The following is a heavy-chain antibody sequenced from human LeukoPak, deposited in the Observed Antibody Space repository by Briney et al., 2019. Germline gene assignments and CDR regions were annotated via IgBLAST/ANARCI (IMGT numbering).Heavy chain of an antibody. Sequence: SETLSLTCTVSGGSISSYYWSWIRQPPGKGLEWIGYIYYSGSTNYNPSLKSRVTLSVDTSKNQFSLKLSSVTAADTAVYYCARSGRWLQLEGFDYWGQGTLVTVSS. D-gene: IGHD5-24*01. CDR3: ARSGRWLQLEGFDY. V-gene: IGHV4-59*01. CDR2: IYYSGST. CDR1: GGSISSYY. J-gene: IGHJ4*02.